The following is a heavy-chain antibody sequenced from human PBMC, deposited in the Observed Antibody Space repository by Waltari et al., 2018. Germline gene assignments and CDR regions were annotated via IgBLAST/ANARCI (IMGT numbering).Heavy chain of an antibody. CDR3: ARDKAVAGSRLDY. Sequence: QVQLVESGGGVVQPGRSLRLSCAASGFTFSSYGMHWVRQAPGKGLEWVAVIWYDGRNKYYADSVKGRFTISRDNSKNTLYLQMNSLRAEDTAVYYCARDKAVAGSRLDYWGQGTLVTVSS. J-gene: IGHJ4*02. CDR1: GFTFSSYG. CDR2: IWYDGRNK. V-gene: IGHV3-33*01. D-gene: IGHD6-19*01.